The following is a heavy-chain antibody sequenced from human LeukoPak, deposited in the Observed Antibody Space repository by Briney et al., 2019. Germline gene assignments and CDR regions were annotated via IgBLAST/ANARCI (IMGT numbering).Heavy chain of an antibody. CDR1: GGSISSSSYY. D-gene: IGHD3-3*01. V-gene: IGHV4-39*01. J-gene: IGHJ5*02. CDR2: IYYSGST. CDR3: ARRDTYYAFWSGYGYNWFDP. Sequence: SETLSLTCTVSGGSISSSSYYWGWIRQPPGKGLEWLGSIYYSGSTYYNPSLKRRVTISVDSSKNQFSLKLSSVTAADTAVYYCARRDTYYAFWSGYGYNWFDPWGQGTLVTVSS.